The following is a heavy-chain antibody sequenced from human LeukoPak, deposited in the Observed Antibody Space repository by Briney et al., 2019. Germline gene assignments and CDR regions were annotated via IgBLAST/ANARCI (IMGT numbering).Heavy chain of an antibody. CDR2: INPNSGGT. CDR1: GYTFTGCY. CDR3: ARVLNPYSSGWYSGAFGI. Sequence: ASVKVSCKASGYTFTGCYMHWVRQAPGQGLEWMGWINPNSGGTNYAQKFQGRVTMTRDTSISTAYMELSRLRSDDTAVYYCARVLNPYSSGWYSGAFGIWGQGTMVTVSS. J-gene: IGHJ3*02. V-gene: IGHV1-2*02. D-gene: IGHD6-19*01.